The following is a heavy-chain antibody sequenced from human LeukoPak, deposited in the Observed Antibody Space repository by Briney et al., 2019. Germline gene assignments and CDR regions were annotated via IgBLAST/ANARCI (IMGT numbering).Heavy chain of an antibody. CDR1: GFTFSSYV. CDR2: ISASGDGT. J-gene: IGHJ6*04. Sequence: PGGSLRLSCAASGFTFSSYVMSWVRQAPGKGLEWVSGISASGDGTYYADSVKGRFTISRDNSKNTLYLQMNSLRAEDTAVYYCAELGITMIGGVWGKGTTVTISS. D-gene: IGHD3-10*02. V-gene: IGHV3-23*01. CDR3: AELGITMIGGV.